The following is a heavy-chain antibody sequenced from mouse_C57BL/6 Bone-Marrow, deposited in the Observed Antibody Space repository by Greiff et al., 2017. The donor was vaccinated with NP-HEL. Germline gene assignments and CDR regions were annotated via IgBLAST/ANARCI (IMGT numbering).Heavy chain of an antibody. V-gene: IGHV1-81*01. J-gene: IGHJ2*01. D-gene: IGHD2-2*01. CDR2: IYPRSGNT. CDR1: GYTFTSYG. CDR3: ASGYDEGDY. Sequence: VQVVESGAELARPGASVKLSCKASGYTFTSYGISWVKQRTGQGLEWIGEIYPRSGNTYYNEKFKGKATLTADKSSSTAYMELRSLTSEDSAVYFCASGYDEGDYWGQGTTLTVSS.